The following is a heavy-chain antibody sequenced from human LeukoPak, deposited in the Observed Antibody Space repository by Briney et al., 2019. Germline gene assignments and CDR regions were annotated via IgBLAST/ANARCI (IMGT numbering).Heavy chain of an antibody. D-gene: IGHD2-2*02. Sequence: GGSLRLSCAASGFTFDDYGMSWVRQAPGKGLEWVSGINWNGGSTGYADSVKGRFTISRDNAKNSLYLQMNSLTAEDTAVYYCAKKRPGDTLASFDYWGQGTLVTVSS. J-gene: IGHJ4*02. CDR2: INWNGGST. CDR1: GFTFDDYG. CDR3: AKKRPGDTLASFDY. V-gene: IGHV3-20*04.